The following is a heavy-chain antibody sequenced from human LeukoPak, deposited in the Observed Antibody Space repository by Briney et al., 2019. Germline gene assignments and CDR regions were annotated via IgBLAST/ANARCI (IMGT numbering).Heavy chain of an antibody. CDR3: ARDRYCSSTSCYGGFDP. CDR1: GGSISSYY. V-gene: IGHV4-4*07. J-gene: IGHJ5*02. CDR2: IYTSGST. D-gene: IGHD2-2*01. Sequence: SETLSLTCTVSGGSISSYYWSWIRQPAGKGLEWIGRIYTSGSTNYNPSLKSRVTISVDTSKNQFSLKLSSVTAADTAVYYCARDRYCSSTSCYGGFDPWGQGTLVTVSS.